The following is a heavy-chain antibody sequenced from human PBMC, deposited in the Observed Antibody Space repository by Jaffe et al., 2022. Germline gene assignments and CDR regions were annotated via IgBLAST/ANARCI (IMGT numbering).Heavy chain of an antibody. D-gene: IGHD3-22*01. CDR1: GGTFSSYT. J-gene: IGHJ5*02. CDR2: IIPILGIA. Sequence: QVQLVQSGAEVKKPGSSVKVSCKASGGTFSSYTISWVRQAPGQGLEWMGRIIPILGIANYAQKFQGRVTITADKSTSTAYMELSSLRSEDTAVYYCARDSGSSGNWFDPWGQGTLVTVSS. CDR3: ARDSGSSGNWFDP. V-gene: IGHV1-69*08.